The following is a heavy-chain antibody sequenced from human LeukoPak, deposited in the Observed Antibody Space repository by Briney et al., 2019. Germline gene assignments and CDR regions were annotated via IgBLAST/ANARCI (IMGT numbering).Heavy chain of an antibody. CDR3: ARDYSGSHDY. J-gene: IGHJ3*01. CDR2: IYYSGST. D-gene: IGHD1-26*01. Sequence: SETLSLTCTVSGGSNSSYYWSWIRQPPGKGLEWIGYIYYSGSTNYNPSLKSRVTISVDTSKNQFSLKLSSVTAADTAVYYCARDYSGSHDYWGQGTKVTVSS. CDR1: GGSNSSYY. V-gene: IGHV4-59*01.